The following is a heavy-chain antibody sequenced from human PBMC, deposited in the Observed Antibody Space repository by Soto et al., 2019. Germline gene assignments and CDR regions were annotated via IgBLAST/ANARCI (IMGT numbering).Heavy chain of an antibody. CDR3: ARDVGGSWRRYYSSGMDV. J-gene: IGHJ6*02. V-gene: IGHV3-30-3*01. CDR1: GFTFSSYA. D-gene: IGHD6-13*01. CDR2: ISYDGSNK. Sequence: GGSLRLSCAASGFTFSSYAMHWVRQAPGKGLEWVAVISYDGSNKYYADSVKGRFTISRDNSKNTLYLQMNSLRAEDTAVYYCARDVGGSWRRYYSSGMDVWGQGTTVTVSS.